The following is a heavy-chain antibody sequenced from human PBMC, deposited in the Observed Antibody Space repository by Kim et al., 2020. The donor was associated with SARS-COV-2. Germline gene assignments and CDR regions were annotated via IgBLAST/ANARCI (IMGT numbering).Heavy chain of an antibody. Sequence: GGSLRLSCAASGFTFDDYGMSWVRQAPGKGLEWVSGINWNGGSTGYADSVKGRFTISRDNAKNSLYLQMNSLRAEDTALYYCARVVDNGGITYDYGDYGGTRYTGWFDPWGQGTLVTVSS. CDR3: ARVVDNGGITYDYGDYGGTRYTGWFDP. J-gene: IGHJ5*02. CDR2: INWNGGST. V-gene: IGHV3-20*04. CDR1: GFTFDDYG. D-gene: IGHD4-17*01.